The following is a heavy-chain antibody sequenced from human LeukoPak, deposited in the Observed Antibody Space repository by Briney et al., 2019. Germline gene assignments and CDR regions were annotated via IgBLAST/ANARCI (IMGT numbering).Heavy chain of an antibody. CDR1: GFTFSSYA. Sequence: GGSLRLSCAASGFTFSSYAMSWVRQAPGKGLEWVSAISGSGGSTHYADSGKGRFTISRDISKNTLYLQMNSLRAEDTAVYYCAKGRGYDFWSGPFDYWGQGTLVTVSS. D-gene: IGHD3-3*01. CDR2: ISGSGGST. J-gene: IGHJ4*02. V-gene: IGHV3-23*01. CDR3: AKGRGYDFWSGPFDY.